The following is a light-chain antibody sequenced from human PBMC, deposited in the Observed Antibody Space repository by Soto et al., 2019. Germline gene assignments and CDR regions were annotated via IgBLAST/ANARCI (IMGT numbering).Light chain of an antibody. CDR2: DAS. CDR1: QSVRGTS. J-gene: IGKJ2*01. Sequence: DIVLTQSPGTLSLSPGERATLSCRASQSVRGTSLAWYQQKPGQAPRLLIYDASSRATGIPDRFSGGGSGTDFTLTISRLEPEDFATYYCQQSYSTPMYTFGQGTKLEIK. CDR3: QQSYSTPMYT. V-gene: IGKV3D-20*02.